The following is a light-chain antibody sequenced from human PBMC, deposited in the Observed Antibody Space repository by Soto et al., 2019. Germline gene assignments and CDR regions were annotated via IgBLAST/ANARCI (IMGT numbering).Light chain of an antibody. CDR2: DAS. CDR3: QQRSNWPRREFT. Sequence: EIVLTQSPATLSLYPGERATLSCRASQSVSSYLAWYQQKPGQAPRLLIYDASNRATGIPARFSGSGSGTDFTLTISSLEPEDFAVYYCQQRSNWPRREFTFGPGTKVDIK. J-gene: IGKJ3*01. V-gene: IGKV3-11*01. CDR1: QSVSSY.